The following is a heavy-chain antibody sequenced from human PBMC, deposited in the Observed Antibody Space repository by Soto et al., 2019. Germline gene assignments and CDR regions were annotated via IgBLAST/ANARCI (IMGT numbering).Heavy chain of an antibody. CDR3: ARDRSILWFVELE. CDR1: GYTFTSYA. Sequence: ASVKVSCKASGYTFTSYAMHWVRQAPGQRLEWMGWINAGNGNTKYSQKFQGRVTITRDTSASTAYMELSSLRSEDTAVYYCARDRSILWFVELEWGQGTLVTGSS. V-gene: IGHV1-3*01. J-gene: IGHJ4*02. D-gene: IGHD3-10*01. CDR2: INAGNGNT.